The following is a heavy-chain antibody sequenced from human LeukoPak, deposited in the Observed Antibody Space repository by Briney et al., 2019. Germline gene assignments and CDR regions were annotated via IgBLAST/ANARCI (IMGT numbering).Heavy chain of an antibody. CDR1: GRPISSYY. J-gene: IGHJ5*02. CDR2: IYTSGST. Sequence: PSETLSLTCTVSGRPISSYYGSWLRQPAGKGLEWIGRIYTSGSTNYNPSLKSRVTMSVDTSKNQFALKLSSVTAADTAVYYCARDPRPWGQGTLVTVSS. V-gene: IGHV4-4*07. CDR3: ARDPRP.